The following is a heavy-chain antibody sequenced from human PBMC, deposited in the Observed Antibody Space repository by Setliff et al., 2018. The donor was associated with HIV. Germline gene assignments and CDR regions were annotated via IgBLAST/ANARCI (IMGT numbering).Heavy chain of an antibody. V-gene: IGHV1-18*01. CDR3: ARYASYTSDWREAFDI. J-gene: IGHJ3*02. D-gene: IGHD6-19*01. Sequence: ASVKVSCKASGYTSSSHGITWVRQVPGQGLEWMGWISDYTGNTNYALKFQARVTMTIDSSTTTAYMELRSLRADDTALYYCARYASYTSDWREAFDIWGQGTMVTVSS. CDR2: ISDYTGNT. CDR1: GYTSSSHG.